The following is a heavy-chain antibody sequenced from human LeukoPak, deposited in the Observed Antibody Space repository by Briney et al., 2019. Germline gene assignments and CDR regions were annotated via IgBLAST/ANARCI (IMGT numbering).Heavy chain of an antibody. J-gene: IGHJ4*02. CDR2: ISDAGDST. CDR3: AKDLVRGDC. Sequence: PGGSLRLSCAASTFTFSSYAMSWVRQAPGKGLEWVSGISDAGDSTYYADSVKGRFTISRDNSKNTLYLQLNSLRAEDTAVYYCAKDLVRGDCWGQGTLVTVSS. D-gene: IGHD1-26*01. V-gene: IGHV3-23*01. CDR1: TFTFSSYA.